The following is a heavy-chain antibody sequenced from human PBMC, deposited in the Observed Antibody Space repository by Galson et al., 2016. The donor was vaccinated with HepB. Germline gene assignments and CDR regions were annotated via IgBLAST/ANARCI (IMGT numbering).Heavy chain of an antibody. J-gene: IGHJ5*02. V-gene: IGHV3-23*01. CDR3: AKGNIVQVPAAPYA. Sequence: LRLSCAASGFTFSNYAMSWVRQAPGKGLEWVSSISGSGDTTYDADAVRGRFTISRDNSRNTLSLQMDSLRAEDSAIYYCAKGNIVQVPAAPYAWGQGALVTVSS. D-gene: IGHD2-2*01. CDR2: ISGSGDTT. CDR1: GFTFSNYA.